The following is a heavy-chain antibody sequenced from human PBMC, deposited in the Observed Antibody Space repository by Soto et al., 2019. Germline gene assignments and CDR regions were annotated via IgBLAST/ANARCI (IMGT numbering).Heavy chain of an antibody. D-gene: IGHD2-15*01. CDR1: GFTFSSYS. J-gene: IGHJ6*03. Sequence: GGSLRLSCAASGFTFSSYSMNWVRQAPGKGLEWVSYISPGSGTIYYADSVRGRFTISRDNAKNSLYLQMNSLRAEDTAVYNCARVRLSGGSSYYMDVWGKGTTVTVSS. CDR3: ARVRLSGGSSYYMDV. CDR2: ISPGSGTI. V-gene: IGHV3-48*01.